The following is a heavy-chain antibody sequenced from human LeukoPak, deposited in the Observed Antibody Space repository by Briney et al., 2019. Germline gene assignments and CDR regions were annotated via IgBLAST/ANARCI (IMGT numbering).Heavy chain of an antibody. D-gene: IGHD5-12*01. V-gene: IGHV1-2*02. CDR1: GYTFTGYY. J-gene: IGHJ5*02. CDR2: INPNSGGT. CDR3: ARDRPQLDIEYWFDP. Sequence: GASVKVSCKASGYTFTGYYMHWVRQAPGRGVEWMGWINPNSGGTNYAQKFQGRVTMTRDTSISTAYMELSRLRSDDTAVYYCARDRPQLDIEYWFDPWGQGTLVTVSS.